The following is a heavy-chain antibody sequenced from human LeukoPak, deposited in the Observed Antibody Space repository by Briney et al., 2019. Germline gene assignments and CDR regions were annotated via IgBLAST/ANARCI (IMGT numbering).Heavy chain of an antibody. CDR1: GDSVSSNGVA. J-gene: IGHJ6*03. V-gene: IGHV6-1*01. CDR2: TYFRSKWYN. Sequence: SQTLSLTCAISGDSVSSNGVAWNWIRQSPSRGLEWLGRTYFRSKWYNDYAVSVKSRITINPDTSKNQFSLKLSSVTAADTAVYYCARVDYYDSSGYHDYYYYMDVWGEGTTVTVSS. D-gene: IGHD3-22*01. CDR3: ARVDYYDSSGYHDYYYYMDV.